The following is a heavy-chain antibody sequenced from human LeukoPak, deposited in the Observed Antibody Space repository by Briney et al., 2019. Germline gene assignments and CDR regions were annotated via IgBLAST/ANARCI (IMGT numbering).Heavy chain of an antibody. CDR2: IYYSGRT. CDR1: GDSINTHY. V-gene: IGHV4-59*11. D-gene: IGHD3-22*01. CDR3: ARDRRYYETNGSPLGWFDP. J-gene: IGHJ5*02. Sequence: SETLSLTCTVSGDSINTHYWSWIRQPSGKGLEWIGYIYYSGRTNYNPSLKSRVSISVDTSKNQFSLQLTSVTAADTAVYYCARDRRYYETNGSPLGWFDPWGQGTLVTVSS.